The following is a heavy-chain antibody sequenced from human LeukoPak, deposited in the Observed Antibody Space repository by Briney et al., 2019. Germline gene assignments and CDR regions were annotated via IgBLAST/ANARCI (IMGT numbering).Heavy chain of an antibody. D-gene: IGHD5-12*01. CDR1: GFTFSSYE. V-gene: IGHV3-48*03. Sequence: GGSLRLSCAASGFTFSSYEMIWVRQAPGKGLECVSYISGSGRTLYYADSVKGRFTISRDNAKNSLYLQMYSLRAGDTAAYYCASPQISGYAFGYWGQGTLVTVSS. CDR3: ASPQISGYAFGY. J-gene: IGHJ4*02. CDR2: ISGSGRTL.